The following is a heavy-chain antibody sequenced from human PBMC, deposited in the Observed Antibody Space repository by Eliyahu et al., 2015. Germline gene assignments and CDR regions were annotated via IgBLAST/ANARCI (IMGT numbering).Heavy chain of an antibody. J-gene: IGHJ5*02. Sequence: ESGPGLVKPSETLXLTCTVSGGSISSSSYYWGWIRQPPGKGLEWIGSIYYSGSTYYNPSLKSRVTISVDTSKNQFSLKLSSVTAADTAVYYCARDPSYSGYANIWFDPWGQGTLVTVSS. CDR3: ARDPSYSGYANIWFDP. V-gene: IGHV4-39*07. CDR2: IYYSGST. D-gene: IGHD5-12*01. CDR1: GGSISSSSYY.